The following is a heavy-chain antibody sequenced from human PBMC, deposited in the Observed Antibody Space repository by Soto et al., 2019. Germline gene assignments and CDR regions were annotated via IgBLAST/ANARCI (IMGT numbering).Heavy chain of an antibody. CDR2: IYTSGST. Sequence: QVQLQESGPGLVKPSETLSLTCTVSGGSISSYYWSWIRQPAGKGLEWIARIYTSGSTNYNPSLKSRVTMAVDTSKNQFSLKLSSVTAADTAVYYCARGVSSGWYSRWFDPWGQGTLVTVSS. CDR3: ARGVSSGWYSRWFDP. V-gene: IGHV4-4*07. CDR1: GGSISSYY. D-gene: IGHD6-19*01. J-gene: IGHJ5*02.